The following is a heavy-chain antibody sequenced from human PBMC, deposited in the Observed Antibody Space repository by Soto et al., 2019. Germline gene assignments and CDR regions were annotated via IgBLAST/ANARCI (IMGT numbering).Heavy chain of an antibody. J-gene: IGHJ4*02. CDR3: AREPRDDYMISGGFDY. V-gene: IGHV4-34*01. CDR2: INHSGST. CDR1: GGSFSGYY. Sequence: PSETLSLTCAVYGGSFSGYYWSWIRHPPGEGVEWIGEINHSGSTNYNPSLKSRVTISVDTSKNQFSLKLSSVTAADTAVYYCAREPRDDYMISGGFDYWGQGTLVTVSS. D-gene: IGHD4-4*01.